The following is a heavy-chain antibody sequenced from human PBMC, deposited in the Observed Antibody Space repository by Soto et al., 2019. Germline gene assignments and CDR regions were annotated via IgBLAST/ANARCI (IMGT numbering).Heavy chain of an antibody. CDR1: GFTFSSYA. J-gene: IGHJ5*02. CDR3: AKGIRFRVAAMPEFDP. Sequence: GGSLRLSCAASGFTFSSYAMSWVRQAPGKGLEWVSAISGSGGSTYYADSVKGRFTISRDNSKNTLYLQMNSLRAEDTAVYYCAKGIRFRVAAMPEFDPWGQGTLVTVSS. CDR2: ISGSGGST. D-gene: IGHD6-13*01. V-gene: IGHV3-23*01.